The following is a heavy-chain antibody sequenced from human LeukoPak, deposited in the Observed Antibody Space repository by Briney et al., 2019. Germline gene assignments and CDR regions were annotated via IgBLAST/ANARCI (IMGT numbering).Heavy chain of an antibody. D-gene: IGHD3-10*01. V-gene: IGHV3-23*01. J-gene: IGHJ1*01. CDR1: GFTFSTYA. Sequence: GGSLRLSCAASGFTFSTYAMTWVRQAPGKGLEWVSIISTSGDRIYYPDSLRGRFTISRDNSKDTLYLQMNSLRAEDTAVYYCAKHPDVGSYYYFQHWGQGTLVTVSS. CDR2: ISTSGDRI. CDR3: AKHPDVGSYYYFQH.